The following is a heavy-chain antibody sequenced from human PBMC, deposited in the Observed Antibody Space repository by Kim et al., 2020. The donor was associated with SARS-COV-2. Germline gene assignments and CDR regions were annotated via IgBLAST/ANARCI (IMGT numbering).Heavy chain of an antibody. CDR3: ARQGGSSWLHWYFDL. D-gene: IGHD6-13*01. CDR2: IYPGDSDT. J-gene: IGHJ2*01. Sequence: GESLKISCKGSGYSFTSYWTGWVRQMPGKGLEWMGIIYPGDSDTRYSPSFQGQVTISADKSISTAYLQWSSLKASDTAMYYCARQGGSSWLHWYFDLWGRGTLVTVSS. V-gene: IGHV5-51*01. CDR1: GYSFTSYW.